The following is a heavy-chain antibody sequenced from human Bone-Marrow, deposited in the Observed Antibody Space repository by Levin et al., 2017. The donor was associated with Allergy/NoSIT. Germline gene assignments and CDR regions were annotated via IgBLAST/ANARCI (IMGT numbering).Heavy chain of an antibody. CDR2: IKRKSDDGTR. CDR3: TTYYKIEDDYCGPVDAFDI. CDR1: GFTFSNAW. D-gene: IGHD4-23*01. Sequence: GGSLRLSCAASGFTFSNAWMNWVRQAPGKGLEWVGHIKRKSDDGTRDYAAPVKGRFTISRDDSKNTLYLQMNSLKTEDTAVYYSTTYYKIEDDYCGPVDAFDIWGQGTMVIVSS. V-gene: IGHV3-15*01. J-gene: IGHJ3*02.